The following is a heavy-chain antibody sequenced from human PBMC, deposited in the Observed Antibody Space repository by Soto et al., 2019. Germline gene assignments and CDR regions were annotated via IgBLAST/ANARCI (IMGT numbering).Heavy chain of an antibody. V-gene: IGHV4-31*03. Sequence: SETLSLTCTVSGGSISSGGYYWSWIRQHPGKGLEWIGYIHYSGSTYYNPSLKSRVTISVDTSKNQFSLKLSSVTAADTAVYFFASLYYDSSGYDGLTLDYWGQGTLVTVSS. J-gene: IGHJ4*02. CDR3: ASLYYDSSGYDGLTLDY. D-gene: IGHD3-22*01. CDR1: GGSISSGGYY. CDR2: IHYSGST.